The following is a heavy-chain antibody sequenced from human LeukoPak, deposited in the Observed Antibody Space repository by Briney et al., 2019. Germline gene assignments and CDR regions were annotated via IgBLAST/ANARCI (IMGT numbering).Heavy chain of an antibody. CDR3: ARDRVTGIAVAGTGD. J-gene: IGHJ4*02. D-gene: IGHD6-19*01. V-gene: IGHV4-39*07. CDR2: IYYSGST. CDR1: GGSISSGGYY. Sequence: SETLSLTCTVSGGSISSGGYYWSWIRQPPGKGLEWIGSIYYSGSTYYNPSLKSRVTISVDTSKNQFSLKLSSVTAADTAVYYCARDRVTGIAVAGTGDWGQGTLVTVSS.